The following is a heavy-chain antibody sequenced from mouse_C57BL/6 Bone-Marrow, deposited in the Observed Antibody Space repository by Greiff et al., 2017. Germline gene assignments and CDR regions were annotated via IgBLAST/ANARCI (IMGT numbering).Heavy chain of an antibody. J-gene: IGHJ4*01. Sequence: EVQVVESGGGLVKPGGSLKLSCAASGFTFSSYAMSWVRQTPEKRLEWVATISDGGSYTYYPDNVKGRFTISRDNAKNNLYLQMSLLKSEDTAMYYCARAPYYYGSRAMDYWGQGTSVTVSS. V-gene: IGHV5-4*01. CDR3: ARAPYYYGSRAMDY. CDR2: ISDGGSYT. CDR1: GFTFSSYA. D-gene: IGHD1-1*01.